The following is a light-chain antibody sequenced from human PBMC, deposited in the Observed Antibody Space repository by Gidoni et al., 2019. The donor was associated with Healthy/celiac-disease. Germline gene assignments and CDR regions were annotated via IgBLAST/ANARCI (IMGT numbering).Light chain of an antibody. J-gene: IGKJ1*01. CDR1: QAISSW. Sequence: IQMTRSPSSFSASVGDRVTITCRASQAISSWLAWYQQKPGKAPKLLIYAASNLQSGVPSRFSGSGSGTDFTLTISSLQPEDIATYYCQQDNSFPPTFGQGTKVEIK. V-gene: IGKV1-12*01. CDR2: AAS. CDR3: QQDNSFPPT.